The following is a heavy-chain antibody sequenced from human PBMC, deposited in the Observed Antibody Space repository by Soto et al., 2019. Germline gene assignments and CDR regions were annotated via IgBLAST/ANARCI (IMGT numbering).Heavy chain of an antibody. J-gene: IGHJ6*02. CDR3: ARAEWFGELLGLDV. V-gene: IGHV4-61*01. CDR2: IYYSGST. D-gene: IGHD3-10*01. CDR1: GGSVSSGSYY. Sequence: QVQLQESGPGLVKPSETLSLTCTVSGGSVSSGSYYWSWIRQPPGKGLEWIGYIYYSGSTNYNPSLKSRVTISVDTSKNQFSLKLSSVTAADTAVYYCARAEWFGELLGLDVWGQGTTVTVSS.